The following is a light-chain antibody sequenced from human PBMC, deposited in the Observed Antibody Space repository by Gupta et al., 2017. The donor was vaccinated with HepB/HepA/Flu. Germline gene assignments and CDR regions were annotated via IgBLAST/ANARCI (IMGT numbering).Light chain of an antibody. V-gene: IGLV2-14*03. J-gene: IGLJ2*01. CDR3: RSDTTTTSVV. CDR2: DVS. Sequence: QSALTQPASVSGSPGQSITISCTGTSSDVGGYNYVSWYQQHPGKAPKLMIYDVSKRPAGVSTRFSGSKSGNTASLTLSGRQEEDEADYYCRSDTTTTSVVFGGGTKLTVL. CDR1: SSDVGGYNY.